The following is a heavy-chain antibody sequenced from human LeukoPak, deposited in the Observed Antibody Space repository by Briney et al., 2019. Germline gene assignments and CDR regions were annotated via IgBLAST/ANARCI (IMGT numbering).Heavy chain of an antibody. CDR3: ASYGDYSANFDY. CDR1: GGSFSSSSYY. CDR2: IYYSGST. V-gene: IGHV4-39*01. J-gene: IGHJ4*02. D-gene: IGHD4-17*01. Sequence: PSETLSLTCTVSGGSFSSSSYYWGWIRPPPGKGLEWIGSIYYSGSTYSNPSLNSLATISVDTSKNQFSLKLSSVTAADTAVYYCASYGDYSANFDYWGEGTLVTVSS.